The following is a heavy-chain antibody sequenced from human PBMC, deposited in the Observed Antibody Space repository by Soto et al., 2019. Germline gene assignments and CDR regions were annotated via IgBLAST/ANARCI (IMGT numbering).Heavy chain of an antibody. D-gene: IGHD3-16*01. CDR3: ARNAAGDFIDY. CDR2: ITSSGSRI. V-gene: IGHV3-48*03. J-gene: IGHJ4*02. Sequence: EVQLVESGGGLVQPGGSLRLSCAASGFTFSSYEMNWVRQAPGKGLEWVSYITSSGSRIYYTDPVKGRFTISRDNAENSLYLQMNSLRAEDTAVYYCARNAAGDFIDYWGQGTLVTVSS. CDR1: GFTFSSYE.